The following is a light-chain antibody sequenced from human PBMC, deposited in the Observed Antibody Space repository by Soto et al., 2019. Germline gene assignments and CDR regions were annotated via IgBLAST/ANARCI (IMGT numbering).Light chain of an antibody. J-gene: IGKJ3*01. CDR3: QEYNSAPFT. CDR1: QGISNY. V-gene: IGKV1-27*01. CDR2: AAS. Sequence: DIQMTQSPSSLSASVGDRVTITCRASQGISNYLAWYQKKPGKVPKLLIYAASTLQSGVPYRFSGSGSGTEFTLTIGSLQPEDVANYYCQEYNSAPFTFGAGTKVDIK.